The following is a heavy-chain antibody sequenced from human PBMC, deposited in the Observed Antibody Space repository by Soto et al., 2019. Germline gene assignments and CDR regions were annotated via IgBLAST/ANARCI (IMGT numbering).Heavy chain of an antibody. CDR2: IYATGTT. V-gene: IGHV4-4*07. Sequence: TLSLTCTVSGASISGFYWSWIRKSSGKGLKWIGRIYATGTTDYNPSLKSRVMMSVDTSKKQFSLKLRSVTAADTAVYYCVRDGTKTLRDWFDPWGQGISVTVSS. CDR3: VRDGTKTLRDWFDP. J-gene: IGHJ5*02. D-gene: IGHD1-1*01. CDR1: GASISGFY.